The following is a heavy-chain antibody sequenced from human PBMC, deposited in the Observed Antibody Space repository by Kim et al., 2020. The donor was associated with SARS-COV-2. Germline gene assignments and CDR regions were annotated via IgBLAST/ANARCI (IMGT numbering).Heavy chain of an antibody. CDR2: K. Sequence: KYDADSGRGRFTIPRDNSKNPLDLQMNSLRVEDTAFYYCVRDVNSGYDLGYWGQGTLVAVSS. CDR3: VRDVNSGYDLGY. V-gene: IGHV3-30*07. J-gene: IGHJ4*02. D-gene: IGHD5-12*01.